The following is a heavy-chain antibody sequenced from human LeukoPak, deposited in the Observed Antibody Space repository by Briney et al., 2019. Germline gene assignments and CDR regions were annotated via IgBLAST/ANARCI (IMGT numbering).Heavy chain of an antibody. CDR2: IYYSGST. V-gene: IGHV4-59*01. Sequence: SETLSLTCTVSGGSISSYYWSWIRQPPGKGLEWIGYIYYSGSTNYNPSLQSRVTISVDTSKNQFSLKLSSVTAADTAVYYCASLSVVAVAGTDHDAFDIWGQGTMVTVSS. CDR3: ASLSVVAVAGTDHDAFDI. D-gene: IGHD6-19*01. J-gene: IGHJ3*02. CDR1: GGSISSYY.